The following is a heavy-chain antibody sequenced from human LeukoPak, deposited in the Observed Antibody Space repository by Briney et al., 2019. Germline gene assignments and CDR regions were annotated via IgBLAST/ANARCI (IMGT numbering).Heavy chain of an antibody. V-gene: IGHV7-4-1*02. CDR1: GYTFTKYG. Sequence: GASVKVSCKASGYTFTKYGVYWVRQAPGQGLEWMGWINTDTGNPTYAQGFTGRFVFSLDTSVSTTYLQISSLKPEDTAVYYCARGYYDYVWGSYRYTPFDYWGQGTLVTVSS. J-gene: IGHJ4*02. CDR3: ARGYYDYVWGSYRYTPFDY. CDR2: INTDTGNP. D-gene: IGHD3-16*02.